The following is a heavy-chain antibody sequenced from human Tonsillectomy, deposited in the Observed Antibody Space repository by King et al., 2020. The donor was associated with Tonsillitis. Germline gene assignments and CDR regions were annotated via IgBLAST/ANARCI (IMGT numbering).Heavy chain of an antibody. CDR1: GFTFSNYA. D-gene: IGHD3-16*02. Sequence: EGQLVQSGGGLVQPGGSLRLSCAASGFTFSNYAMNWVRQAPGKGLEWVSGMSSSGGSAEYAGSVKGRFTISRDNSKNTLYLQMNSLRAEDTAVYYCAKGVNWVSYQDVGSDGWGHGTTVTVSS. CDR3: AKGVNWVSYQDVGSDG. V-gene: IGHV3-23*04. CDR2: MSSSGGSA. J-gene: IGHJ6*02.